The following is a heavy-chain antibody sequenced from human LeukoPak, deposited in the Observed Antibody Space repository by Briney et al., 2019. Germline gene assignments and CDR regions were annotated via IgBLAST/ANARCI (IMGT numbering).Heavy chain of an antibody. CDR2: ISGSGDNT. CDR3: AKGSYYDSSGSFYFDY. V-gene: IGHV3-23*01. CDR1: GFTFSSSA. Sequence: PGGSLRLSCAASGFTFSSSAMSWVRQVPGKGLEWVSGISGSGDNTYYADSVKGRFTISGDNSKNTLYVQVNSLGTEDTAAYYCAKGSYYDSSGSFYFDYWGQGTLVTVSS. D-gene: IGHD3-22*01. J-gene: IGHJ4*02.